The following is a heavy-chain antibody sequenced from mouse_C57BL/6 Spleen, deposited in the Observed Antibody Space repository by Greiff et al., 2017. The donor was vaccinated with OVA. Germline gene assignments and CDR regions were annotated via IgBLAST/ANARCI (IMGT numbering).Heavy chain of an antibody. J-gene: IGHJ3*01. Sequence: VQLQQSGPELVKPGASVKISCKASGYTFTDYYMNWVKQSHGKSLEWIGDINPNNGGTSYNQKFKGKATLTVDKSSSTAYMELRSLTSEDSAVDYCARNYYDYDGFAYWGQGTLVTVSA. CDR1: GYTFTDYY. V-gene: IGHV1-26*01. CDR3: ARNYYDYDGFAY. D-gene: IGHD2-4*01. CDR2: INPNNGGT.